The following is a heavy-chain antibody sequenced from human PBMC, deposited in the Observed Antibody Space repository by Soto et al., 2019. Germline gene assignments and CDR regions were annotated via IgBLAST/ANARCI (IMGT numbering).Heavy chain of an antibody. J-gene: IGHJ4*02. D-gene: IGHD3-10*01. V-gene: IGHV1-2*02. CDR3: ARAVHTMIQGVRFRVDQ. Sequence: ASVKVSCKASGYAFTAYYIHWVRQAPGQGLEWMGWINPNGGGTKYAQKFQGRVTMTRDTSINTAYMELTRLTSDDTAVYYCARAVHTMIQGVRFRVDQWGQGTLVTVSS. CDR1: GYAFTAYY. CDR2: INPNGGGT.